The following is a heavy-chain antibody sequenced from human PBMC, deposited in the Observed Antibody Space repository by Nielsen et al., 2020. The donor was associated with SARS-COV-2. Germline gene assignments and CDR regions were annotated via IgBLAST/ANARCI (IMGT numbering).Heavy chain of an antibody. CDR1: GYSFSSIS. V-gene: IGHV7-4-1*02. CDR3: ATEPAVAGQGRLDY. Sequence: ASVKVSCKASGYSFSSISINWVRQAPGQGLEWMGWISTRTGNPTYAQGFTGRFVLSLDTSVSTAYLEIISPRGEDTAVYYCATEPAVAGQGRLDYWGQGSLVTVST. D-gene: IGHD6-19*01. CDR2: ISTRTGNP. J-gene: IGHJ4*02.